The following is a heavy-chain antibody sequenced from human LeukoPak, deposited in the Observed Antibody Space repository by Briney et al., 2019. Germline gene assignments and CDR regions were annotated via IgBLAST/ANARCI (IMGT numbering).Heavy chain of an antibody. CDR3: AREGDSSSWYYYYYIDV. V-gene: IGHV3-74*01. D-gene: IGHD6-13*01. CDR2: INDDGSTT. J-gene: IGHJ6*03. Sequence: GGSLRLSCAASGFTFSRSWMHWVRQAPGKGLVWVSRINDDGSTTSYADSVKGRFTISRDNAKNTLYLQMNSLRAEDTAVYYCAREGDSSSWYYYYYIDVWGKGTTVTVSS. CDR1: GFTFSRSW.